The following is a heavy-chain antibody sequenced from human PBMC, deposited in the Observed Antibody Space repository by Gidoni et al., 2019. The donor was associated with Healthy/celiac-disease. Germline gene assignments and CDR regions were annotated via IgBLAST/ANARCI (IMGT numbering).Heavy chain of an antibody. D-gene: IGHD4-17*01. CDR1: GGTFSSYA. CDR2: IIPIFGTA. CDR3: ARLGGDSDY. J-gene: IGHJ4*02. V-gene: IGHV1-69*01. Sequence: VPLGRSGAGVNKPGFSVQGSCKASGGTFSSYAISWVRQAPGQGLEWMGGIIPIFGTANYAQKFQGRVTITADESTSTAYMELSSLRSEDTAVYYCARLGGDSDYWGQGTLVTVSS.